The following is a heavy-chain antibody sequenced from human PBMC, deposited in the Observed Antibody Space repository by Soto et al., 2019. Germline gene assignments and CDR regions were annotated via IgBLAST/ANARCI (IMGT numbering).Heavy chain of an antibody. V-gene: IGHV4-59*01. CDR2: IYYSGST. J-gene: IGHJ4*02. CDR3: ARGAYSSGWKGDEKYYFDY. CDR1: GGSISSYY. D-gene: IGHD6-19*01. Sequence: SETLSLTCTVSGGSISSYYWSWIRQPPGKGLEWIGYIYYSGSTNYNPSLKSRVTISVDTSKNQFSLKLSSVTAADTAVYYCARGAYSSGWKGDEKYYFDYWGQGTLVTVSS.